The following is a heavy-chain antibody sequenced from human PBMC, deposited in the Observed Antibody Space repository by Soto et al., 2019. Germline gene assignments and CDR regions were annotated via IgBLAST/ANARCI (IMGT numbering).Heavy chain of an antibody. CDR3: AREGSYSAYNFAHGIQLWSFDF. V-gene: IGHV4-4*07. D-gene: IGHD5-12*01. CDR2: IFSSGST. J-gene: IGHJ4*02. CDR1: GGSINTFY. Sequence: SETLSLTCTVSGGSINTFYWSWVRQPAGKGLEWIGRIFSSGSTSFNPSLESRVAMSVGTSKNHFSLNLSSVTAADMAVYYCAREGSYSAYNFAHGIQLWSFDFWGQGALVTVSS.